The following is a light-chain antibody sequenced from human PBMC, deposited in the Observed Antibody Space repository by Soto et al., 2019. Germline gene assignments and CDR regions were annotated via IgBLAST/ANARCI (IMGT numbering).Light chain of an antibody. Sequence: QMTQSPSTLAVSLGARVTITCRASQSVSSWLGWYQQRPGEAPKLLIYDASNLERGVPSRFSGSGSGTEFTLTISSLQADDFATYYCQHYNSYSYTFGQGTKVDIK. CDR1: QSVSSW. J-gene: IGKJ1*01. CDR3: QHYNSYSYT. V-gene: IGKV1-5*01. CDR2: DAS.